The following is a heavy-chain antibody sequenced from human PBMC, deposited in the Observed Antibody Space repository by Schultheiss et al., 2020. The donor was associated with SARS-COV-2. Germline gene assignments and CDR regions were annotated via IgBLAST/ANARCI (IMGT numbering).Heavy chain of an antibody. CDR2: IRSKAYGGTT. CDR3: TRDPAYYDFWSQIYYYYYMDV. Sequence: GESLKISCAASGFTFGDYAMSWFRQAPGKGLEWVGFIRSKAYGGTTEYAASVKGRFTISRDDSKSIAYLQMNSLKTEDTAVYYCTRDPAYYDFWSQIYYYYYMDVWGKGTTVTVSS. J-gene: IGHJ6*03. CDR1: GFTFGDYA. V-gene: IGHV3-49*03. D-gene: IGHD3-3*01.